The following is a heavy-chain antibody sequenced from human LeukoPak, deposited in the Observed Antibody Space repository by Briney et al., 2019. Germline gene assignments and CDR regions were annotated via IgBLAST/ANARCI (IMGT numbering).Heavy chain of an antibody. J-gene: IGHJ4*02. CDR1: GGSFSGYY. CDR2: INHSGST. D-gene: IGHD2-15*01. CDR3: ARVMFGYCSGGSCYEGTAYFDY. V-gene: IGHV4-34*01. Sequence: SETLSLTCAVYGGSFSGYYWSWIRQPPGKGLEWIWEINHSGSTNYKPSLKRRVTISVDTSKNQFSLKLSSVTAADTAVYYCARVMFGYCSGGSCYEGTAYFDYWGQGTLVTVSS.